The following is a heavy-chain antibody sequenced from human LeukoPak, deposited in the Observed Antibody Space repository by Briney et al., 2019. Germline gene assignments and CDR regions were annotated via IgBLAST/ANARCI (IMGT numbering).Heavy chain of an antibody. CDR3: ARGDTAFSPYYFYY. J-gene: IGHJ4*02. D-gene: IGHD5-18*01. CDR1: GYTFTSYG. CDR2: ISAYNGNT. V-gene: IGHV1-18*01. Sequence: ASVKVSCKASGYTFTSYGISWVRQAPGQGLEGMGWISAYNGNTNYAQKLQGRVTMTTDTSTRTAYMELRSLRSDDTAVYYCARGDTAFSPYYFYYWGQGTLVTVSS.